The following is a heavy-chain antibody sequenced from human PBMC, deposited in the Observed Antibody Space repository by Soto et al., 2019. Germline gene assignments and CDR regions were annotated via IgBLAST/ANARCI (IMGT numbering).Heavy chain of an antibody. CDR3: ATRIVGATAPFDY. V-gene: IGHV1-69*13. Sequence: ASVKVSCKASGGTFSSYAISWVRQAPGQGLEWMGGIIPIFGTANYAQKFQGRVTITADESTSTAYMELSSLRSEDTAVYYCATRIVGATAPFDYWGQGTLVTVS. CDR2: IIPIFGTA. J-gene: IGHJ4*02. CDR1: GGTFSSYA. D-gene: IGHD1-26*01.